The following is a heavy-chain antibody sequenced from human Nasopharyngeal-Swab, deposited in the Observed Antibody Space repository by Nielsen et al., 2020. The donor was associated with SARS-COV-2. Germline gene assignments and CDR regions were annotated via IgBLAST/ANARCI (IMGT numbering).Heavy chain of an antibody. Sequence: SEPLSLTCTVSGGSISSYYWSWIRQPAGKGLEWIGRIYTSGSTNYNPSLKSRVTMSVDTSKSQFSLKVSSVTAADTAVYYCARESAVSARRRWFDPWGQGTLVTVSS. J-gene: IGHJ5*02. V-gene: IGHV4-4*07. CDR1: GGSISSYY. CDR3: ARESAVSARRRWFDP. CDR2: IYTSGST. D-gene: IGHD6-6*01.